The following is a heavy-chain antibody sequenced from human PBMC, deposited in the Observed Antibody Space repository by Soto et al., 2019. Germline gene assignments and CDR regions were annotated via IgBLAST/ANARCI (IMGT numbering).Heavy chain of an antibody. CDR2: IYFDGTT. CDR1: GFTVSNNY. V-gene: IGHV3-53*01. D-gene: IGHD2-2*03. CDR3: ARAWITESTGDEYFQH. J-gene: IGHJ1*01. Sequence: GSLRLSFAASGFTVSNNYMSWVRQAPGKGLEWVSVIYFDGTTYYADSVKGRFTISRDNSKSTLYLQMNSLRAEDTAVYYCARAWITESTGDEYFQHWGQGTLVTVSS.